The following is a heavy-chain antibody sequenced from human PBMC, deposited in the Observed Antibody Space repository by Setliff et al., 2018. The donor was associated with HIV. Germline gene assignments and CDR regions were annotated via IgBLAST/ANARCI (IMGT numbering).Heavy chain of an antibody. V-gene: IGHV1-18*01. J-gene: IGHJ4*02. CDR3: ASATMIVVVITEYYFDY. CDR1: GYTFTSYD. CDR2: ISAYNGNT. Sequence: ALVKVSCKASGYTFTSYDISWVRQAPGQGLEWMGWISAYNGNTNYAQKFQGRVTITADESTSTAYMELSSLRSEDTAVYYCASATMIVVVITEYYFDYWGQGTLVTVSS. D-gene: IGHD3-22*01.